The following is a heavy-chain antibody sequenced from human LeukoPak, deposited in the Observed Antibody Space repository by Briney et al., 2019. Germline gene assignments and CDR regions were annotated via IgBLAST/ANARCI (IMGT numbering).Heavy chain of an antibody. V-gene: IGHV3-30*18. Sequence: GGSLRLSCAASGFSFRSYGMHWVRQAPAKGLEWVAVISYEGSNEYYADSVKGRFTISRDNSKNTLYLQMTSLRAEDTAVYYCAKDGIRYYYDSSGYYGDYWGQGTLVTVSS. D-gene: IGHD3-22*01. CDR2: ISYEGSNE. J-gene: IGHJ4*02. CDR1: GFSFRSYG. CDR3: AKDGIRYYYDSSGYYGDY.